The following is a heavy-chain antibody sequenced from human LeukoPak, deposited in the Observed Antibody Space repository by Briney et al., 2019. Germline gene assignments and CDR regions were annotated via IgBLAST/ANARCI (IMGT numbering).Heavy chain of an antibody. CDR1: GNYW. Sequence: GVSLRLSCAASGNYWMHWVRQAPGKGLVWVSHINSDGSWTSYADSVKGRFTISKDNAKNTVYLQMNSLRAEDTAVYYCVSFYETYWGRGTLVTVSS. V-gene: IGHV3-74*01. J-gene: IGHJ4*02. D-gene: IGHD2/OR15-2a*01. CDR2: INSDGSWT. CDR3: VSFYETY.